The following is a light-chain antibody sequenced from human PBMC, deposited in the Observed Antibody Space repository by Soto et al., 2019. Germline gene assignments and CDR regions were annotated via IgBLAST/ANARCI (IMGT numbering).Light chain of an antibody. J-gene: IGLJ1*01. CDR2: DVS. CDR1: SSEVGGYNY. Sequence: QSVLNQPASVSGSPGQSITISCTGTSSEVGGYNYVSWYQQHPGKAPKFMIYDVSNRPSGVSNRFSGSKSGNTASLTISGLQAEDEADYYCCSYTTSNTRQIVFGTGTKV. V-gene: IGLV2-14*01. CDR3: CSYTTSNTRQIV.